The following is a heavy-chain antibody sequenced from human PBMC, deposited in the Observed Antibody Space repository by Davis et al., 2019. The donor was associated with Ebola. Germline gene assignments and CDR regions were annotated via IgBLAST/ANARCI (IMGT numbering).Heavy chain of an antibody. CDR2: MHYSGST. CDR3: ARRWGGQLVWGRGFDY. V-gene: IGHV4-39*01. J-gene: IGHJ4*02. D-gene: IGHD6-13*01. CDR1: GGSISGSTYY. Sequence: PSETLSLTCTVSGGSISGSTYYWAWIRQPPGKGLEWIASMHYSGSTYYTPSLKSPVTISVDTSKNQFSLKLNSVTAADTAVYYCARRWGGQLVWGRGFDYWGQGTLVTVSS.